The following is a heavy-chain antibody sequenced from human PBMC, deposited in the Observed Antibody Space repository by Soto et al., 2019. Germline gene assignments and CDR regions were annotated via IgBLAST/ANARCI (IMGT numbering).Heavy chain of an antibody. CDR2: ISSNSAYI. CDR1: GFTFRSFT. Sequence: EVQLVESGGGLVKPGGSLRLSCAASGFTFRSFTMNWVRQAPGKGLEWVSTISSNSAYIYYTDALKGRFTISRDNAKNLLHLQMNSLGAEDTAVYYCTRDASRDSSARGWFDPWGPGTLVTVSS. D-gene: IGHD6-13*01. V-gene: IGHV3-21*01. J-gene: IGHJ5*02. CDR3: TRDASRDSSARGWFDP.